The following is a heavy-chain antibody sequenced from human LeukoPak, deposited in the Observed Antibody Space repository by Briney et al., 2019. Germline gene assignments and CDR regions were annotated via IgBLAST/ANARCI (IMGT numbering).Heavy chain of an antibody. CDR3: ARDPLRGYSYGQGDAFDI. Sequence: SCSIYYSYSFKRLFTISRDNANNSLYLQMNSLRAEDTAVYYCARDPLRGYSYGQGDAFDIWGQGTMVTVSS. V-gene: IGHV3-21*01. J-gene: IGHJ3*02. D-gene: IGHD5-18*01. CDR2: SCSI.